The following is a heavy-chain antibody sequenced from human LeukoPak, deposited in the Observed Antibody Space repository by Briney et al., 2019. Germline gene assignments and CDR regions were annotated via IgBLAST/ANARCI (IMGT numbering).Heavy chain of an antibody. CDR1: GYTFTSYA. CDR3: AREVAGTGYFDY. CDR2: INPSGGST. J-gene: IGHJ4*02. Sequence: GASVKVSCKASGYTFTSYAMNWVRQAPGQGLEWMGIINPSGGSTSYAQKFQGRVTMTRDTSTSTVYMELSSLRSEDTAVYYCAREVAGTGYFDYWGQGTLVTVSS. V-gene: IGHV1-46*01. D-gene: IGHD6-19*01.